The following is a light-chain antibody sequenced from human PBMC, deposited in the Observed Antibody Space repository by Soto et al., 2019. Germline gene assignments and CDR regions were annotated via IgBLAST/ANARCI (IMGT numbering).Light chain of an antibody. CDR1: QSISSW. J-gene: IGKJ1*01. CDR2: KAS. V-gene: IGKV1-5*03. Sequence: DIQMTQSPSTLSASVGDRVTITCRASQSISSWLAWYQQKPGKAPKLLIYKASSLESGVPSRFSGSGSGTKFALTISSLQPDDFASYYCQQYGSYSPWTFGQGTKVEIK. CDR3: QQYGSYSPWT.